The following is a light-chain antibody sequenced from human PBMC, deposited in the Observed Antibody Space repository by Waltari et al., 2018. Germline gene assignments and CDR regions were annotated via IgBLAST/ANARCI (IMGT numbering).Light chain of an antibody. CDR1: QSVSRT. V-gene: IGKV3-20*01. CDR3: QKYGTLPAT. CDR2: DAS. Sequence: EIVLTQSPGTLSLSPGERATLSCRASQSVSRTLAWYQQKPGQPPRLLIYDASTRATGIPDRFSGSGSGTDFSLTISRVEPEDFAVYYCQKYGTLPATFGQGTKVEIK. J-gene: IGKJ1*01.